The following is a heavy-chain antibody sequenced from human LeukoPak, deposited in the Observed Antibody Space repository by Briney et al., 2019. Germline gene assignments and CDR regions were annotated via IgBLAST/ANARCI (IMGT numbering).Heavy chain of an antibody. J-gene: IGHJ4*02. D-gene: IGHD6-19*01. CDR3: AKLRYSSGWYEGYFDY. Sequence: GESLKISCKGSGYSFTSYWIGWVRQMPGKGLEWMGIVYPGDSDTRYSPSFQGQVTISADKSISTAYLQWSSLKASDTAMYYCAKLRYSSGWYEGYFDYWGQGTLVTVSS. CDR2: VYPGDSDT. V-gene: IGHV5-51*01. CDR1: GYSFTSYW.